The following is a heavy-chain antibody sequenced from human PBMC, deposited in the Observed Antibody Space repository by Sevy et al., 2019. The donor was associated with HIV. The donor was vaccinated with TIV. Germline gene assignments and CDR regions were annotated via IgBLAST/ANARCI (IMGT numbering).Heavy chain of an antibody. CDR2: ISGSGGST. CDR1: GFSFSSYA. V-gene: IGHV3-23*01. D-gene: IGHD3-10*01. J-gene: IGHJ4*02. Sequence: GGSLRLSCAASGFSFSSYAMSWVRQTPGKGLEWVSAISGSGGSTYYADSVKGRFTISRDNSKNTLYLQMNSLRADDTAVYYCAKGGFTMIRGVFDYWGQGTLVTVSS. CDR3: AKGGFTMIRGVFDY.